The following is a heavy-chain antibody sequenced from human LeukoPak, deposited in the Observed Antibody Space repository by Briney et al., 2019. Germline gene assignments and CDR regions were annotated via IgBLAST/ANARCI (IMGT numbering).Heavy chain of an antibody. D-gene: IGHD3-10*01. V-gene: IGHV1-18*01. CDR1: GYTFTSYG. Sequence: ASVKVSCKASGYTFTSYGISWVRQAPGQGLEWMGWISAYNGNTNYAQKLQGRVTMTTDTSTSTAYMELRSLRAEDTAVYYCARDARSYYYGSGSYYTPLIYYYYMDVWGKGTTVTISS. CDR3: ARDARSYYYGSGSYYTPLIYYYYMDV. CDR2: ISAYNGNT. J-gene: IGHJ6*03.